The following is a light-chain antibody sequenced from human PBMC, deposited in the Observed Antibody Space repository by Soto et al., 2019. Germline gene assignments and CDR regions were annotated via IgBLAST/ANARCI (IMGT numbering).Light chain of an antibody. CDR1: QSISSSY. CDR2: GAS. J-gene: IGKJ2*01. V-gene: IGKV3-20*01. CDR3: QQQGT. Sequence: EIVLTQSPGTLSLFPGERATLSCRASQSISSSYLAWYQQKPGQAPRLLIYGASSRANGIPDRFSGSGSGTDFTLTISRLEPEDFAVYYCQQQGTFGQGTKLEIK.